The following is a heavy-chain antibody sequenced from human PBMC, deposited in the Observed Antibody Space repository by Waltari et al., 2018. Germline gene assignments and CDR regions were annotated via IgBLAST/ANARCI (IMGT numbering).Heavy chain of an antibody. CDR3: ARDRGPDVNEAMGLDY. J-gene: IGHJ4*02. D-gene: IGHD3-10*01. Sequence: QVQLQESGPGLVKPSQTLSLTCTVSGDSISRGSYYWTWIRQPAGKGLEWIGHIYKSGSTNYNPSLKTRRAISMNKSNNQLSLTLKSVTAADTAVYYWARDRGPDVNEAMGLDYWGQGTRVTVSS. V-gene: IGHV4-61*02. CDR2: IYKSGST. CDR1: GDSISRGSYY.